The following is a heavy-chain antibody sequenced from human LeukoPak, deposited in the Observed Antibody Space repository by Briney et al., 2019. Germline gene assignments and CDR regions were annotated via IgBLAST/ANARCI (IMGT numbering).Heavy chain of an antibody. V-gene: IGHV4-34*01. CDR1: GGSFSGYY. Sequence: PSETLSLTCAVYGGSFSGYYWSWIRQPPGKGLEWIGEINHSGSTNYNPSLKSRVTISVDTSKNQFSLKLSSVTAADTAVYYCARHWGSGSYYFDYWGQGTLVTVSS. CDR3: ARHWGSGSYYFDY. J-gene: IGHJ4*02. D-gene: IGHD1-26*01. CDR2: INHSGST.